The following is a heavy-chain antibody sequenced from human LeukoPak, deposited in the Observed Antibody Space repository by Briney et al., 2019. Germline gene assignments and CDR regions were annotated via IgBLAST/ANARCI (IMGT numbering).Heavy chain of an antibody. J-gene: IGHJ6*02. D-gene: IGHD5/OR15-5a*01. CDR1: GGSISSYY. CDR2: IYHSGST. Sequence: SETLSLTCTVSGGSISSYYWSWIRQPPGKGLEWIGYIYHSGSTYYNPSLKSRVTISVDRSKNQFSLKLSSVTAADTAVYYCARESTSDYYYGMDVWGQGTTVTVSS. CDR3: ARESTSDYYYGMDV. V-gene: IGHV4-59*12.